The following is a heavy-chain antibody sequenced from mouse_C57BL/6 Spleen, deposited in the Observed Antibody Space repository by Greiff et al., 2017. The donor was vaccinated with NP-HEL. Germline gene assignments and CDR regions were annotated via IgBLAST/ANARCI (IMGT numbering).Heavy chain of an antibody. CDR3: ARSGYYGSSSDFDV. CDR1: GYAFSSYW. V-gene: IGHV1-80*01. CDR2: IYPGDGDT. D-gene: IGHD1-1*01. Sequence: VQLQQSGAELVKPGASVKISCKASGYAFSSYWMNWVKQRPGKGLEWIGQIYPGDGDTNYNGKFKGKATLTADKSSSTAYMQLSSLTSEDSAVYFCARSGYYGSSSDFDVWGTGTTVTVSS. J-gene: IGHJ1*03.